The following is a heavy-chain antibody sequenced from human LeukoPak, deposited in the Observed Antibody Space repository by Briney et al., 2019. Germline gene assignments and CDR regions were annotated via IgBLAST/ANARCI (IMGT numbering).Heavy chain of an antibody. V-gene: IGHV4-4*07. CDR3: ARDHWGVGAGEWFDP. D-gene: IGHD3-16*01. CDR1: GGSVSSYY. CDR2: IYTSGST. Sequence: PSETLSLTRTVSGGSVSSYYWSWIRQPAGKGLEWIGRIYTSGSTDYNPSLKTRVAMSVDTSKNQLSLKLRSVTAADTAVYYCARDHWGVGAGEWFDPWGQGTLVTVSS. J-gene: IGHJ5*02.